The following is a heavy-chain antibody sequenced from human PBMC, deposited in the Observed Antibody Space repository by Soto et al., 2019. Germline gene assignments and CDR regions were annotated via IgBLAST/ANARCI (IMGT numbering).Heavy chain of an antibody. J-gene: IGHJ4*02. CDR2: ISYDGSNK. CDR1: GFTFSSYG. Sequence: QVQLVESGGGVVQPGRSLRLSCAASGFTFSSYGMHWVRQAPGKGLEWVAVISYDGSNKYYADSVKGRFTISRDNSKNTLYLQMNSLRAEDTAVYYCARGWGGFDYWGQGTLVTVSS. D-gene: IGHD3-16*01. CDR3: ARGWGGFDY. V-gene: IGHV3-30*03.